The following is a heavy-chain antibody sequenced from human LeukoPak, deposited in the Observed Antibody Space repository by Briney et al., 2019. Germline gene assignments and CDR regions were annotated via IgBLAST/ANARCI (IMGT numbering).Heavy chain of an antibody. CDR2: IYYSGST. D-gene: IGHD2-15*01. V-gene: IGHV4-59*01. CDR3: AGVTSANVIGA. Sequence: PSETLSLTCTVSGGSISSYYWSWIRQPPGKGLEWIGYIYYSGSTNYNPSLKSRVTISVDTSKNQFSLKLSSVTAADTAVYYCAGVTSANVIGAWGQGTLVTVSS. CDR1: GGSISSYY. J-gene: IGHJ5*02.